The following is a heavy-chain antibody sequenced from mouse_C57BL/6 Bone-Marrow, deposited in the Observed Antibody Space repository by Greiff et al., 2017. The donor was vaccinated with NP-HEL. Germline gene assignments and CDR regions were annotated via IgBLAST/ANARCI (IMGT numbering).Heavy chain of an antibody. J-gene: IGHJ4*01. CDR1: GFTFSHYY. CDR2: INYDGSST. D-gene: IGHD2-4*01. V-gene: IGHV5-16*01. CDR3: AREGIFGIRDDYDDGYAMDY. Sequence: EVKLVESEGGLVQPGSSMKLSCTASGFTFSHYYMAWVRQVPEKGLEWVANINYDGSSTYYLDSLKSRFIISRDNAKNILYLQMSSLKSEDTATYYCAREGIFGIRDDYDDGYAMDYWGQGTSVTVSS.